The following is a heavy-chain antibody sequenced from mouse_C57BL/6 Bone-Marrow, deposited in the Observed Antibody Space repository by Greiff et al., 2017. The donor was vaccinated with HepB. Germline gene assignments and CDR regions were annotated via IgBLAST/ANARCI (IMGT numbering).Heavy chain of an antibody. J-gene: IGHJ2*01. CDR2: ISNLAYSI. CDR3: ARGGVYYSNYVYFDY. CDR1: GFTFSDYG. Sequence: EVNVVESGGGLVQPGGSLKLSCAASGFTFSDYGMAWVRQAPRKGPEWVAFISNLAYSIYYADTVTGRFTISRENAKNTLYLEMSSLRSEDTAMYYCARGGVYYSNYVYFDYWGQGTTLTVSS. D-gene: IGHD2-5*01. V-gene: IGHV5-15*01.